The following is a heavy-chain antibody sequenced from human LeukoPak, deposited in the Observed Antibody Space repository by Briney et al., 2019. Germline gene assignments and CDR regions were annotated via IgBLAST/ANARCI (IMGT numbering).Heavy chain of an antibody. V-gene: IGHV3-15*01. D-gene: IGHD1-26*01. CDR2: IKSKTDGGTT. CDR3: TTDQDNKVGAINFDY. J-gene: IGHJ4*02. Sequence: SGGSLRLSCAASGFTFSNAWMSWVRQAPGKGLEWVGRIKSKTDGGTTDYAAPVKGRFTISRDDSKNTLYLQMNSLKTEDTAVYYCTTDQDNKVGAINFDYWGQGTLVTVSS. CDR1: GFTFSNAW.